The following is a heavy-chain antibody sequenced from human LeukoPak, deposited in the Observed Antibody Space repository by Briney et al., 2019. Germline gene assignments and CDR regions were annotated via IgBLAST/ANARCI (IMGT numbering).Heavy chain of an antibody. CDR1: GLTFSSNP. D-gene: IGHD2-21*02. J-gene: IGHJ4*02. CDR3: ARDNLREGVPAIPDY. Sequence: PRGSLRLSCVASGLTFSSNPMHSVRQARGKGLEYVSSVGTNEGPTYYLPCLRDRFTISRDNSKNTLYLQMGSLRVGDTAVYYCARDNLREGVPAIPDYWGQGAQVTVSS. V-gene: IGHV3-64*01. CDR2: VGTNEGPT.